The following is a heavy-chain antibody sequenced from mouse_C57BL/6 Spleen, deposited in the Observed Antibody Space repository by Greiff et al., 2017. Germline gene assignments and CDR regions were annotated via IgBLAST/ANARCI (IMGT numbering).Heavy chain of an antibody. D-gene: IGHD1-1*01. V-gene: IGHV1-74*01. J-gene: IGHJ1*03. CDR3: AIRHYGSSWYFDV. CDR1: GYTFTSYW. CDR2: IHTSDSDT. Sequence: QVQLQQPGAELVKPGASVKVSCKASGYTFTSYWMHWVMQRPGQGLEWIGRIHTSDSDTNYNHKFKGQATLTVDKSTSTAYMQLSSLTSEASAVYYRAIRHYGSSWYFDVWGTGTTVTVSS.